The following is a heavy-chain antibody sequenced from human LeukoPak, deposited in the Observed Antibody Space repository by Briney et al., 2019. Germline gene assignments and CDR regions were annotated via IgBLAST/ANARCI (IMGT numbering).Heavy chain of an antibody. CDR1: GYTFTSYA. Sequence: ASVKVSCKASGYTFTSYAMNWVRQAPGQGLEWMGWISAYNGNTNYAQKLQGRVTMTTDTSTSTAYMELRSLRSDDTAVYYCARVPYSSSWYPGWGDYWGQGTLVTVSS. V-gene: IGHV1-18*01. CDR2: ISAYNGNT. J-gene: IGHJ4*02. CDR3: ARVPYSSSWYPGWGDY. D-gene: IGHD6-13*01.